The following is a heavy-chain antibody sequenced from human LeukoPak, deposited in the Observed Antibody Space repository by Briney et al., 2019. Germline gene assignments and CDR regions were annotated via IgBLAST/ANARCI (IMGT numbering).Heavy chain of an antibody. CDR1: GGSISSSSYY. D-gene: IGHD6-19*01. J-gene: IGHJ4*02. Sequence: PSETLSLTCTVSGGSISSSSYYWGWIRQPPGKGLEWIGSIYYSGSTYYNPSLKSRVTISVDTSKNQFSLQLNSVTPEDTAVYYCARDQAYSSGWYQGQKYFDYWGQGTLVTVSS. V-gene: IGHV4-39*07. CDR2: IYYSGST. CDR3: ARDQAYSSGWYQGQKYFDY.